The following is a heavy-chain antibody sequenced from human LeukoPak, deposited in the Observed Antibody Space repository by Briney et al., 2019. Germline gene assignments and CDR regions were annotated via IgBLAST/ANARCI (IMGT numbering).Heavy chain of an antibody. J-gene: IGHJ6*02. CDR1: GGTFSSYA. Sequence: ASVKVSCKASGGTFSSYAISWVRQAPGQGLEWMGGIIPIFGTANYAQKFQGRVTITADESTSTAYMELSSLRSEDTAVYYCARGIEAAVVVASYYYYGMDVWGRGTTVTVSS. CDR2: IIPIFGTA. V-gene: IGHV1-69*13. D-gene: IGHD2-15*01. CDR3: ARGIEAAVVVASYYYYGMDV.